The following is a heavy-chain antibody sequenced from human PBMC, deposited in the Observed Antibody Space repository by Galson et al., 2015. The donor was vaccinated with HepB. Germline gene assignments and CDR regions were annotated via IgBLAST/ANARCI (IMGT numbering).Heavy chain of an antibody. V-gene: IGHV3-7*01. CDR2: INEDGNYK. CDR3: ARWGASGTPAYYGLDV. Sequence: SLRLSCAASGFTFRDYWMSWVRQAPGKGLEWVSNINEDGNYKDYVDSVKGRFTISRDNAKNSLYLQMNSLRVEDTAVYYCARWGASGTPAYYGLDVWGQGTTVAVSS. J-gene: IGHJ6*02. D-gene: IGHD3-10*01. CDR1: GFTFRDYW.